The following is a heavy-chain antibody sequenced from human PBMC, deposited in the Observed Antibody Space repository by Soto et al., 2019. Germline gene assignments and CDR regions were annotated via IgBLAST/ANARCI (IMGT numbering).Heavy chain of an antibody. D-gene: IGHD3-10*01. J-gene: IGHJ4*02. CDR2: ISGSGGST. V-gene: IGHV3-23*01. CDR3: AKPHYRGYFDY. Sequence: GGSLRLSCAASGFTFSSYAMSWVRQAPGKGLEWVSAISGSGGSTYYADAGKGRFTISRDNSKNTLYLQMSSLRAEDTAVYYCAKPHYRGYFDYWGQGTLVTVSS. CDR1: GFTFSSYA.